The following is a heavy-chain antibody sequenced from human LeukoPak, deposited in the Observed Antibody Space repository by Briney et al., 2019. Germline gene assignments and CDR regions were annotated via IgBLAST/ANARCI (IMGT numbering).Heavy chain of an antibody. J-gene: IGHJ5*02. CDR2: INTNTGNP. CDR1: GYIFTSYA. Sequence: ASVKVSCKASGYIFTSYAMNWVRQAPGQELEWMGWINTNTGNPTYAQGFTGRFVFSLDTSVNTAYLQISSLKVDDTAVYYCAREGGSSGYSYGYNWFAPWGQGTLVTVSS. CDR3: AREGGSSGYSYGYNWFAP. D-gene: IGHD5-18*01. V-gene: IGHV7-4-1*02.